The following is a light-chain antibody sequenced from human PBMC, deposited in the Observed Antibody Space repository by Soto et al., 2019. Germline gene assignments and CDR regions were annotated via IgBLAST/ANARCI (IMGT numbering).Light chain of an antibody. Sequence: QSALTQPASVSGSPGQSITISCTGTSSDVGGYDYVSWYQQHPGKAPKLMIYEVSNRPSGVSNRFFGSKYANTASLTISGLQTEDEAEYYCRSYTGHSTLDVFGTGTKVTVL. V-gene: IGLV2-14*01. J-gene: IGLJ1*01. CDR1: SSDVGGYDY. CDR3: RSYTGHSTLDV. CDR2: EVS.